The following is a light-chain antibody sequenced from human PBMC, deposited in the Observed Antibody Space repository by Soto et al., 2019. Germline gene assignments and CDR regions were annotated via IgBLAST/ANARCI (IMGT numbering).Light chain of an antibody. Sequence: NFMLTQPHSVSESPGKTVTISCTRSSGSIATNYVQWFQQRPGSAPIIVIYEDDQRPSGVPDRFSGSIDSSSNSASLTISGLQTEDEAAYYCQSYDSSNHGVFGGGTQLTVL. J-gene: IGLJ3*02. CDR1: SGSIATNY. V-gene: IGLV6-57*03. CDR2: EDD. CDR3: QSYDSSNHGV.